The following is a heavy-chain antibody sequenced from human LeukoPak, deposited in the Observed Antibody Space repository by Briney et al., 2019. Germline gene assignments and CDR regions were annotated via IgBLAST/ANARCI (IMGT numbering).Heavy chain of an antibody. CDR1: GYSFASYW. Sequence: GESLKISCKVSGYSFASYWIGWVRQMSGKGLEWMGIIHPNDDSTIYSPSFQGQVTISADKSISTAYLQWSTLKASDTAIYYCARHNNWGFDYWDRGTLVTVSS. CDR2: IHPNDDST. CDR3: ARHNNWGFDY. J-gene: IGHJ4*02. V-gene: IGHV5-51*01. D-gene: IGHD7-27*01.